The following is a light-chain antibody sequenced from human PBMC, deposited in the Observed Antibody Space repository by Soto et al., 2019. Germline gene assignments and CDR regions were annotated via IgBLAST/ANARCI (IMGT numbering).Light chain of an antibody. CDR2: GAS. V-gene: IGKV3-15*01. CDR1: QSVSSN. Sequence: EIVLTQSPATLSVSPGERATLSCRASQSVSSNLAWYQQKPGQAPRLLIYGASTRATGIPARFSGSGSGTKFTLTISSLQSEDSAVYYCQQINTWPPMYTFGQGTKVDIK. CDR3: QQINTWPPMYT. J-gene: IGKJ2*01.